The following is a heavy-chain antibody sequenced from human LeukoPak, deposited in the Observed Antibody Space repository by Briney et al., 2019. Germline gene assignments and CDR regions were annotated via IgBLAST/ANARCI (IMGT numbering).Heavy chain of an antibody. Sequence: GGSLRLSCAASGFTFSSYGMHWVRQAPGKGLEWVAVIWYDGSNKYYADSVKGRFTISRDNSKNTLYLQMNSLRAEDTAVYHCAKDGDYYDSSGYLNYWGQGTLVTVSS. CDR1: GFTFSSYG. V-gene: IGHV3-33*06. CDR3: AKDGDYYDSSGYLNY. CDR2: IWYDGSNK. D-gene: IGHD3-22*01. J-gene: IGHJ4*02.